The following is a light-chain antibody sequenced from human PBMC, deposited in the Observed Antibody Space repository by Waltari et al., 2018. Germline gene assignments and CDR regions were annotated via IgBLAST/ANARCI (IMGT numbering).Light chain of an antibody. CDR3: QQYNNWPPGT. Sequence: EMVVIQSPATLSLSPGERATLSCRTSQTIGTSLAWYQQRPGQAPRLLIYRASTRATVIPDRFSGSGSESEFTLTISSLQSEDVALYYCQQYNNWPPGTFGQGTKVEI. V-gene: IGKV3-15*01. CDR2: RAS. J-gene: IGKJ1*01. CDR1: QTIGTS.